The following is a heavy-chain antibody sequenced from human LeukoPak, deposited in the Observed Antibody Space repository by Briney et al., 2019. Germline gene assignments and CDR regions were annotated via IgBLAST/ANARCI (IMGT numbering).Heavy chain of an antibody. J-gene: IGHJ4*02. D-gene: IGHD1-1*01. CDR3: ARCTTGRTFGSLREIKRSREIDY. V-gene: IGHV3-30*02. Sequence: GGSLRLSCGASGFIFDMHDMHWVRQAPGKGLEWVAFIRSDGYHTYYADSVKGRFTISRDNAKNSLYLQMNSLRVEDTAVYYCARCTTGRTFGSLREIKRSREIDYWGQGALVTVSS. CDR1: GFIFDMHD. CDR2: IRSDGYHT.